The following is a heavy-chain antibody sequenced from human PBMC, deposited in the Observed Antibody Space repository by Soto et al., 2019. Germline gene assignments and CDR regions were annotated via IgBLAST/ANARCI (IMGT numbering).Heavy chain of an antibody. Sequence: QVQLVQSGAEVKKPGSSVKVSCKASGGTFSSYAISWVRQAPGQGLEWMGGIIPIFGTANYAQKFQGRVTITADESTSTAYMELSSLSSEDTAVYYCARNGVATVVTPDWFDPWGQGTLVTVSS. V-gene: IGHV1-69*01. D-gene: IGHD2-15*01. CDR3: ARNGVATVVTPDWFDP. CDR2: IIPIFGTA. J-gene: IGHJ5*02. CDR1: GGTFSSYA.